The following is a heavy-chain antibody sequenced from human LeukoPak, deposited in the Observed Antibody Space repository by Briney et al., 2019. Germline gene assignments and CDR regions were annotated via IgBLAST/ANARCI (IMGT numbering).Heavy chain of an antibody. J-gene: IGHJ4*02. CDR1: GYTFTSYY. V-gene: IGHV1-46*01. Sequence: ASVKVSCKASGYTFTSYYLHWVRQAPGQGLEWMGIINPSGGSTNYAQKFQGRVTMTRDTSTSTVYMELSSLRSEDTAVYYCARLLGGTSWYGEVASDCWGQGTLVTVSS. CDR3: ARLLGGTSWYGEVASDC. CDR2: INPSGGST. D-gene: IGHD4-17*01.